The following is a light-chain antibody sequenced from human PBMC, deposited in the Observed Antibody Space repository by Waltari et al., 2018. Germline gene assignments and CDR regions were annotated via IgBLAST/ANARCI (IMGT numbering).Light chain of an antibody. CDR2: GEN. CDR1: RLRDYY. V-gene: IGLV3-19*01. CDR3: NSRDRSGDVV. J-gene: IGLJ2*01. Sequence: SSELTQDPAVSVALGQTVRITCQGDRLRDYYASWYQQKAGQAPVLVIHGENKRPSGIPDRFSGSSSGNTASLTITGAQAGDEADYCCNSRDRSGDVVFGAGTKLTV.